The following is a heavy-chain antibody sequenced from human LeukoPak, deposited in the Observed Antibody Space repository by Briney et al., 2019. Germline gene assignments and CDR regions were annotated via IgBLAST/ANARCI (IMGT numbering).Heavy chain of an antibody. V-gene: IGHV4-4*02. J-gene: IGHJ4*02. CDR2: IYHSGST. CDR1: GGSISSSNW. D-gene: IGHD1-26*01. CDR3: ARTDIVGASFDY. Sequence: SETLSLTCAVSGGSISSSNWWSWVRQPPGKGLEWIGEIYHSGSTNYNPSLKSRVTISVDTSKNQFSLKLSSVTAADTAVYYCARTDIVGASFDYWGQGTLVTVSS.